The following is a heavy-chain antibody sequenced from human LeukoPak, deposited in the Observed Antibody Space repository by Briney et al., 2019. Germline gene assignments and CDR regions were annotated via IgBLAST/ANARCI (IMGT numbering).Heavy chain of an antibody. CDR1: GGTFSSYA. Sequence: GASVKVSCKASGGTFSSYAISWVRQAPGQGLEWMGGIIPIFGTANYAQKFQGRVTITADESTSTAYMELSSLRSEDTAVYYCAKTHSHFPPYFDYWGQGTLVIVSS. V-gene: IGHV1-69*13. CDR3: AKTHSHFPPYFDY. D-gene: IGHD4-11*01. J-gene: IGHJ4*02. CDR2: IIPIFGTA.